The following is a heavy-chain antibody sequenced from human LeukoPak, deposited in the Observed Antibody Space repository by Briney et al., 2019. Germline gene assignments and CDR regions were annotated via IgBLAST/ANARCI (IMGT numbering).Heavy chain of an antibody. V-gene: IGHV3-48*01. Sequence: PGGSLRLSCAASGFAFGSHSMTWVRQAPGRGLECVAYISSRSSTTHYADSVKGRFTISRDNAKNSLYLQMNSLRAEDTAVYYCARENLAGIFPYGMDVWGQGTMVTVSS. CDR2: ISSRSSTT. J-gene: IGHJ6*02. CDR1: GFAFGSHS. CDR3: ARENLAGIFPYGMDV. D-gene: IGHD1-14*01.